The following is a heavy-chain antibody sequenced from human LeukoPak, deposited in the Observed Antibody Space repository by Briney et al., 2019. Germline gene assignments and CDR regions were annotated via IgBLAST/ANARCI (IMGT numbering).Heavy chain of an antibody. D-gene: IGHD1-26*01. J-gene: IGHJ4*02. V-gene: IGHV4-39*07. CDR1: GGSISSSSYY. CDR3: ARVSVVKGAYYFDY. Sequence: SEPLSLTCTVSGGSISSSSYYWGRIRQPPGKGLEWIGSIYYSGSTYYNPSLKSRVTISVDTSKNQFSLKLSSVTAADTAVYYCARVSVVKGAYYFDYWGQGTLVTVSS. CDR2: IYYSGST.